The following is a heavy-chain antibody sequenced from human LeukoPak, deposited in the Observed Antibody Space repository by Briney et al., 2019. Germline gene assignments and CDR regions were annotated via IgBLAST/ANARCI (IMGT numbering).Heavy chain of an antibody. D-gene: IGHD1-14*01. J-gene: IGHJ4*02. CDR3: ARAPHTSPTDYYFDF. V-gene: IGHV4-61*02. CDR2: IYTSGST. CDR1: GGSISSGSYY. Sequence: SQTLSLTCTVSGGSISSGSYYWSWIRQPAGKGLEWIGRIYTSGSTNYNPSLKSRVTISVDTSDNQFSLNLTSVTAADTAVHFCARAPHTSPTDYYFDFWGPGTLVTVSS.